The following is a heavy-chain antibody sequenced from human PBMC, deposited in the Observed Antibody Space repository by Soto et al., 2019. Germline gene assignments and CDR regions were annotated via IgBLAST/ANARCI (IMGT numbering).Heavy chain of an antibody. CDR1: GGSISSSSYY. CDR3: ARGFEGAPGGFDY. V-gene: IGHV4-39*01. Sequence: QLQLQESGPGLVKPSETLSLTCTVSGGSISSSSYYWGWIRQRPGKGLEWIGSIYYSGSTYYNPSLKSRVTISVDTSKNQFSLKLSSVTAADTAVYYCARGFEGAPGGFDYWGQGTLVTVSS. D-gene: IGHD3-16*01. J-gene: IGHJ4*02. CDR2: IYYSGST.